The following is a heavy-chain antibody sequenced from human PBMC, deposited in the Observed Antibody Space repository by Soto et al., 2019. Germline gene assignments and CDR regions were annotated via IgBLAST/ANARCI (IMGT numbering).Heavy chain of an antibody. CDR1: GYTFTSYG. D-gene: IGHD3-9*01. Sequence: ASVKVSCKASGYTFTSYGISWVRQAPGPGLEWMGWISAYNGNTNYAQKLQGRVTMTTDTSTSTAYMELRSLRSDDTAVYYCARVLRDYDILTGYTINWFDPWGQGTLVTVSS. V-gene: IGHV1-18*04. J-gene: IGHJ5*02. CDR2: ISAYNGNT. CDR3: ARVLRDYDILTGYTINWFDP.